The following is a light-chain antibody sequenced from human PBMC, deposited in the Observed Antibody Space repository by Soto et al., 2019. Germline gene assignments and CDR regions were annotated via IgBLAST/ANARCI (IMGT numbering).Light chain of an antibody. Sequence: QSVLTQPPSVSGAPGQRVTISCTGSSSNIGAGYDVHWYQQLPGTAPKLLIYGNSNRPSGVPDRFSGSKSGTSASLAITGLQPEDEADYYCQSYDSSLTTLVFGTGTKVTV. V-gene: IGLV1-40*01. CDR1: SSNIGAGYD. CDR3: QSYDSSLTTLV. J-gene: IGLJ1*01. CDR2: GNS.